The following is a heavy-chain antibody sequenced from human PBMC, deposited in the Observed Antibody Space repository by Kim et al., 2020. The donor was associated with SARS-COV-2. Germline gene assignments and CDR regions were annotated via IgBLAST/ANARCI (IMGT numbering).Heavy chain of an antibody. V-gene: IGHV4-59*08. CDR3: ARHVSYYYYGMDV. Sequence: SETLSLTCTVSGGSISSYYWSWIRQPPGKGLEWIGYIYYSGSTNYNPSLKSRVTISVDTYKNQFSLKLSSVTAADTAVYYCARHVSYYYYGMDVWGQGTTVTVSS. J-gene: IGHJ6*02. CDR2: IYYSGST. CDR1: GGSISSYY.